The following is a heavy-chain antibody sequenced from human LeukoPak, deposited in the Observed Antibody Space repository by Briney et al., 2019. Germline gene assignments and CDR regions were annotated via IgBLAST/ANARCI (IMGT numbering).Heavy chain of an antibody. V-gene: IGHV1-2*02. CDR1: GYTFTDYY. Sequence: GASLKVSCKASGYTFTDYYIHWVRQAPGQGPEWMGWIKANSGDTNYAQKFQGRVTLTRDTSINTAYMEVNRLRSDDTAVYYCGRVTIFSPSHYYGMDVWGRGTAVTVSS. J-gene: IGHJ6*02. CDR2: IKANSGDT. CDR3: GRVTIFSPSHYYGMDV. D-gene: IGHD3-3*01.